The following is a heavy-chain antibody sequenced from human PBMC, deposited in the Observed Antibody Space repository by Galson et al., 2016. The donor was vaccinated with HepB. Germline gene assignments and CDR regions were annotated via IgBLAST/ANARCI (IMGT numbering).Heavy chain of an antibody. CDR2: IYWDNGK. D-gene: IGHD3-3*01. CDR1: GFSLSTPGVG. J-gene: IGHJ5*02. V-gene: IGHV2-5*02. Sequence: PALVKPTQTLTLTCTFSGFSLSTPGVGVGWVRQPPGKALEWLANIYWDNGKRYNPSLRSRITLNKDTSKNEVVLTLANMDPADTATYFCAHSRPDVLRFNLFDPWGQGTLVTVSS. CDR3: AHSRPDVLRFNLFDP.